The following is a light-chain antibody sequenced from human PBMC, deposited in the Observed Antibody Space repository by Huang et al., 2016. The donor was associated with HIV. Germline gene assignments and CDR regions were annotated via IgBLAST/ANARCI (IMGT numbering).Light chain of an antibody. Sequence: DIQMTQSPSSLSASVKNRVTITCRATQAIAKSVAWYQQKPGKAPKLLLYAASRLESGVPSRFSGSGSGTDYTLTISSLQPEDFATYYCQQYHSTPYTFGQGTKLEIK. CDR3: QQYHSTPYT. V-gene: IGKV1-NL1*01. CDR1: QAIAKS. J-gene: IGKJ2*01. CDR2: AAS.